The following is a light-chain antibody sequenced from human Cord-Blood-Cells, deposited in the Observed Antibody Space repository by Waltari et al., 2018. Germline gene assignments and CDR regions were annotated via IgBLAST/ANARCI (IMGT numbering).Light chain of an antibody. CDR1: SSNIGAGYD. CDR2: ANS. V-gene: IGLV1-40*01. CDR3: QSYDSSLSGYVV. Sequence: QSVLTQPPSVSGAPGQRVTLSCTGSSSNIGAGYDVHWYQQLPGTAPKLLIYANSNRPSGVPDRFSGSKSGTSASLAITGLQAEDDADYYCQSYDSSLSGYVVFGGGTKLTVL. J-gene: IGLJ2*01.